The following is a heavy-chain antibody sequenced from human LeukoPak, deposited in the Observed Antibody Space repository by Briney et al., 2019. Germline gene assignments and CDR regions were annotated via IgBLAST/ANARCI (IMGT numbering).Heavy chain of an antibody. J-gene: IGHJ4*02. V-gene: IGHV4-39*01. Sequence: PSETLSLTCTVSGGSISSSSYYWGWIRQPPGKGLEWIGSIYYSGSTYYNPSLKSRVTISVDTSKNQFSLKLSSVTAADTAVYYCASPDSSGWAKGDYWGQGTPVTVSS. D-gene: IGHD6-19*01. CDR2: IYYSGST. CDR3: ASPDSSGWAKGDY. CDR1: GGSISSSSYY.